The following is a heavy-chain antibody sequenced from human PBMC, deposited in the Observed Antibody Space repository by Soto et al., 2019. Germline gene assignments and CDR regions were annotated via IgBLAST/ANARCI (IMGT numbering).Heavy chain of an antibody. CDR2: ITASGGST. CDR1: GFTFSSYA. J-gene: IGHJ4*02. Sequence: EVQLLQSGGGLVQPGGSLRLSCAASGFTFSSYALSWVRQAPGKGLEWVSTITASGGSTYYADSVKGRFTISRDISGKTMYLQRNSLGAEDTAVYYCAKDSGLTVLTPLGFDYWGQGTLVSVSS. D-gene: IGHD3-16*01. CDR3: AKDSGLTVLTPLGFDY. V-gene: IGHV3-23*01.